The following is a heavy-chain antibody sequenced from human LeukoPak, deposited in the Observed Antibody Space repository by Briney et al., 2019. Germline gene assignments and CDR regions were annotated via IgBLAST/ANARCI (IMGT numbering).Heavy chain of an antibody. CDR2: INPNSGGT. CDR1: GYTFTGYY. J-gene: IGHJ6*03. Sequence: SVKVSCKASGYTFTGYYMHWVRQAPGQGLEWMGWINPNSGGTNYAQKFQGRVTMTRDTSISTAYMELSRLRSDDTAVYYCARVGEDYGGNYYYYYYMDVWGKGTTVTVSS. V-gene: IGHV1-2*02. D-gene: IGHD4-23*01. CDR3: ARVGEDYGGNYYYYYYMDV.